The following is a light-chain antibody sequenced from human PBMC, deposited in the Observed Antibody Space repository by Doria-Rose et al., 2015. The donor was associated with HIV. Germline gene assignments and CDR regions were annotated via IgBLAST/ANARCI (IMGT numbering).Light chain of an antibody. V-gene: IGKV3-15*01. CDR2: GAS. CDR1: QSVSTD. Sequence: MTQSPETLSVSPGESATLSCRASQSVSTDLAWYQHKPGQAPRLLIWGASTRATGIPARFSGSVSGTEFTLTISSLQSEDFAIYFCHQYNNWPTFGQGTRLDIK. CDR3: HQYNNWPT. J-gene: IGKJ5*01.